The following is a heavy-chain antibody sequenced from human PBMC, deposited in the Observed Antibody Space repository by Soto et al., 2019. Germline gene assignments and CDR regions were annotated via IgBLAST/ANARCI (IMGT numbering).Heavy chain of an antibody. CDR1: GGTFSSYA. Sequence: ASVKVSCKASGGTFSSYAISWVLQAPGQGLEWMGYIIPASRHTGYTQKFQGRLIVTIDTSTSTVYMDLSSLRSDDTAIYYCVREYSPGLFEYWGQGTQVTVSS. J-gene: IGHJ4*02. D-gene: IGHD5-12*01. CDR2: IIPASRHT. V-gene: IGHV1-18*01. CDR3: VREYSPGLFEY.